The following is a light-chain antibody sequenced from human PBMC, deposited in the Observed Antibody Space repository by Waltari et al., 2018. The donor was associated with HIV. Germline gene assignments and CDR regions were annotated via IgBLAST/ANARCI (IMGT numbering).Light chain of an antibody. Sequence: QSALTQPASVSGSPGQSITISCAGTASDIGIFDSVSWYQQHPGRAPQLMIFGVYSPPSGVSSRFSSSKSGNTASLTISGLQAEDEANYYCCSYTAIHTLIFGGGTKLTVL. CDR2: GVY. J-gene: IGLJ2*01. V-gene: IGLV2-14*01. CDR1: ASDIGIFDS. CDR3: CSYTAIHTLI.